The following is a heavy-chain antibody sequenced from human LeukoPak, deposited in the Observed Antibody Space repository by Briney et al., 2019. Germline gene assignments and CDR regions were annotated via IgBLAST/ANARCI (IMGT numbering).Heavy chain of an antibody. V-gene: IGHV3-23*01. CDR1: GFTFSSYA. Sequence: GGSLRLSCAASGFTFSSYAMSWVRQAPGKGLEWVSAISGSGGSTYYADSVKGRFTISRDNSKNTLYLQMNSLRAEDTAVYYCAKDYCSGGSCYTKDYWGQGTLVTVSS. CDR2: ISGSGGST. D-gene: IGHD2-15*01. J-gene: IGHJ4*02. CDR3: AKDYCSGGSCYTKDY.